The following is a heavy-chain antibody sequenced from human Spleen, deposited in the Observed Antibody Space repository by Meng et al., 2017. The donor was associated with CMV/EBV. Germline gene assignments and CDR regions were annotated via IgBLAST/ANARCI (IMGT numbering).Heavy chain of an antibody. V-gene: IGHV4-39*01. CDR2: IYSGGAT. J-gene: IGHJ6*02. CDR3: ARALHDMDV. CDR1: GASISSGGYY. Sequence: SETLSLTCTVSGASISSGGYYWGWIRQSPGKGLEWIGSIYSGGATYYNPSLRIRATISLDTSKNQFSLKLMSVTAADTAVYYCARALHDMDVWGQGTTVTVSS.